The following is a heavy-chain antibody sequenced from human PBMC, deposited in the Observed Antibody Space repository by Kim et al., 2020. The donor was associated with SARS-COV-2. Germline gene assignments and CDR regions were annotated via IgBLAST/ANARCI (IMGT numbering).Heavy chain of an antibody. D-gene: IGHD6-19*01. CDR3: ARPDSSGWYPTFDY. Sequence: SPSFQGHVTISADKSISTAYLQWSSLKASDTAMYYCARPDSSGWYPTFDYWGQGTLVTVSS. J-gene: IGHJ4*02. V-gene: IGHV5-10-1*01.